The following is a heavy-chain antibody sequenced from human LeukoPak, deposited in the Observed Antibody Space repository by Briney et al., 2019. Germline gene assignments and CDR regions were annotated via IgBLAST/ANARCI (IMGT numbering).Heavy chain of an antibody. CDR1: GYTLTDYY. J-gene: IGHJ5*02. CDR3: ARGGASAAARRFDP. D-gene: IGHD6-13*01. Sequence: ASVKVSCKASGYTLTDYYMHWVRQAAGQGLEWMGWMNPNSGNTGYAQKFQGRVTITSSTSTSTAFMELGSLTSEDTAVYYCARGGASAAARRFDPWGQGTLVTVSS. CDR2: MNPNSGNT. V-gene: IGHV1-8*02.